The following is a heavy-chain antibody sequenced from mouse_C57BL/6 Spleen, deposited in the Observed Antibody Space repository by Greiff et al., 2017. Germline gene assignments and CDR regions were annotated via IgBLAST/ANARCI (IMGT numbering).Heavy chain of an antibody. CDR3: ARGVAYNNYRFAY. Sequence: QVHVKQSGAELAQPGASVQLSCKASGYTFTSYWMQWVKQRPGQGLEWIGAIDPSDSYTNYNQKFKGKATLTVDTSSSTAYMQLSSLTSEDSAVYYCARGVAYNNYRFAYWGQGTLVTVSA. CDR1: GYTFTSYW. J-gene: IGHJ3*01. CDR2: IDPSDSYT. V-gene: IGHV1-50*01. D-gene: IGHD2-5*01.